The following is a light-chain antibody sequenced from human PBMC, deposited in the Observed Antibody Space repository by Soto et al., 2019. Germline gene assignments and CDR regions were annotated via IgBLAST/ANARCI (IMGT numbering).Light chain of an antibody. J-gene: IGKJ2*01. CDR3: QQYGRSPPYT. CDR2: GAS. CDR1: QSVSTSY. V-gene: IGKV3-20*01. Sequence: EIVLTPAPGTLYLSTGQRATLSCRASQSVSTSYLAWYQQKPGQAPRLRIYGASSRATGIPDRFSGSGSGTDFTLTISRLEPEDCAVYYCQQYGRSPPYTFGQGNKLEIK.